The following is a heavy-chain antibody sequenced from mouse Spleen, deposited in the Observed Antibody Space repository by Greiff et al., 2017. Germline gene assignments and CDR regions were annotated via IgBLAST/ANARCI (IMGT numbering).Heavy chain of an antibody. Sequence: LVESGPELVKPGASVKISCKASGYAFSSSWMNWVKQRPGKGLEWIGRIYPGDGDTNYNGKFKGKATLTADKSSSTAYMQLSSLTSEDSAVYFCARSGEYDYDDVLYYFDYWGQGTTLTVSS. CDR1: GYAFSSSW. V-gene: IGHV1-82*01. D-gene: IGHD2-4*01. CDR3: ARSGEYDYDDVLYYFDY. J-gene: IGHJ2*01. CDR2: IYPGDGDT.